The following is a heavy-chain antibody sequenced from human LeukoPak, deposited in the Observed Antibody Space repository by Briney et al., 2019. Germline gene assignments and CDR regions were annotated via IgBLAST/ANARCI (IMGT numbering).Heavy chain of an antibody. Sequence: SETLSLTCKVSGDSISSYYWSWIRQPPGKGLERIGYIHDSGRTNYNPSLKSRVTISRDTSKNQFSLRLTSVTAADTAVYYCARDLALRGLIDYWGQGTLVTVSS. CDR2: IHDSGRT. V-gene: IGHV4-59*13. D-gene: IGHD3-10*01. CDR3: ARDLALRGLIDY. J-gene: IGHJ4*02. CDR1: GDSISSYY.